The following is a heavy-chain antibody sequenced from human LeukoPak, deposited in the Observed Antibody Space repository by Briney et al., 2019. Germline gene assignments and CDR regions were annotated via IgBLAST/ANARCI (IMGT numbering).Heavy chain of an antibody. J-gene: IGHJ4*02. V-gene: IGHV4-4*09. CDR2: IYTSGST. CDR1: GGSIRSYY. D-gene: IGHD3-16*01. Sequence: SETLSLTCTVSGGSIRSYYWSWIRQPSGKGLEWIGYIYTSGSTNYNPSLKSRVTISVDTSKNQFSLKLSSVTAADTAVYYCARHSWGVTRFFDYWGQGTLVTVSS. CDR3: ARHSWGVTRFFDY.